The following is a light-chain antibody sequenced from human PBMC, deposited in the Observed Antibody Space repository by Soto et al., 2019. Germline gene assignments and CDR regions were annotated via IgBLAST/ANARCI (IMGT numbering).Light chain of an antibody. V-gene: IGKV3D-20*01. J-gene: IGKJ1*01. CDR1: QSVVGGY. CDR3: QQYGSSPS. CDR2: DTS. Sequence: DIVLTQSPATLSLSPGDRVTLSCGASQSVVGGYFAWYQQKPGLAPRLIIYDTSIRASGIPDRISGSGSGTHFTLTISRLEPEDFAVYYCQQYGSSPSFDQGTKVEIK.